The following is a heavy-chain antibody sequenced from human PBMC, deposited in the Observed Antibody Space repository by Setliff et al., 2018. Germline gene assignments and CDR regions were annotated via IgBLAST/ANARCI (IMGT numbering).Heavy chain of an antibody. V-gene: IGHV3-48*04. D-gene: IGHD3-9*01. CDR1: GFTFSSYS. CDR2: ISSSSSTI. J-gene: IGHJ4*02. Sequence: GGSLRLSCAASGFTFSSYSMNWVRQAPGKGLEWVSSISSSSSTIFYADSVKGRFTISRDNAKKSLYLQMNSLRAEDTAVYYCACPDILTGLSDYWGQGTLVTVSS. CDR3: ACPDILTGLSDY.